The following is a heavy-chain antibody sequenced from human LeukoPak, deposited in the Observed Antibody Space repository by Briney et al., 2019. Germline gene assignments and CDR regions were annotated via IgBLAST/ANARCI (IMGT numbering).Heavy chain of an antibody. CDR1: GYSFTSYW. D-gene: IGHD6-19*01. Sequence: GESPKISCKGSGYSFTSYWIGWVRQMPGKGLEWMGIIYPGDSDTRYSPSFQGQVTISADKSISTAYLQWSSLKASDTAMYYCAKGEYSSAWYSAFDIWGQGTMVTVSS. V-gene: IGHV5-51*01. CDR3: AKGEYSSAWYSAFDI. J-gene: IGHJ3*02. CDR2: IYPGDSDT.